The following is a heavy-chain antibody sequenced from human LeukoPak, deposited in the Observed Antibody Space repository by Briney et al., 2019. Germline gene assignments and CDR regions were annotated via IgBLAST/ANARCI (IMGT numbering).Heavy chain of an antibody. V-gene: IGHV1-18*01. Sequence: ASVKVSCKASGYTLTSYGISWVRQAPGQGLEWMGWISAYNGNTNYAQKLQGRVTMTTDTSTSTAYMELRSLRSDDTAVYYCAREAYYYDSSGYSRYYYYYYYMDVWGKGTTVTISS. CDR1: GYTLTSYG. CDR2: ISAYNGNT. CDR3: AREAYYYDSSGYSRYYYYYYYMDV. J-gene: IGHJ6*03. D-gene: IGHD3-22*01.